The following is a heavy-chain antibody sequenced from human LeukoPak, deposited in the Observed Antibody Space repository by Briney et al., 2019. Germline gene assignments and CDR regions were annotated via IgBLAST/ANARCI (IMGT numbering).Heavy chain of an antibody. J-gene: IGHJ6*03. CDR2: IYFSGNT. Sequence: SETLSLTCTVSGGSLTSYYCSWIRQPPGKGLEWMGRIYFSGNTNYNPSLKSRLTMSVDTSSNQFSLKLGSVTAADTAVYYCARTEGKFYYDSSGSYDYNYYMDVRGKGTTVTVSS. V-gene: IGHV4-4*07. D-gene: IGHD3-22*01. CDR3: ARTEGKFYYDSSGSYDYNYYMDV. CDR1: GGSLTSYY.